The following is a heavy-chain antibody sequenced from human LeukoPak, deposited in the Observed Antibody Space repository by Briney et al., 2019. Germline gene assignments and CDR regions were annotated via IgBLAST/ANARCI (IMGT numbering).Heavy chain of an antibody. CDR3: ATATYYYDSSGYYYNKRAFDI. D-gene: IGHD3-22*01. CDR1: GYTFTGYY. V-gene: IGHV1-2*02. J-gene: IGHJ3*02. Sequence: ASVKVSCKASGYTFTGYYMHWVRQAPGQGLEWMGWINPNSGGTNYAQKFQGRVTMTRDTSISTAYMELSRLRSDDTAVYYCATATYYYDSSGYYYNKRAFDIWGQGTMVTVSS. CDR2: INPNSGGT.